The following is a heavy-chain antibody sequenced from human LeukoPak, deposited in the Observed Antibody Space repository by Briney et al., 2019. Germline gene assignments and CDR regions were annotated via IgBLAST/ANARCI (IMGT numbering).Heavy chain of an antibody. CDR2: INPSGGST. J-gene: IGHJ4*02. V-gene: IGHV1-46*01. Sequence: ASVKVSCKASGYTFTNYYMHWVRQAPGQELEWMGIINPSGGSTSYAQKFQGRVTMNRDTSTSTVYMELNSLRAEDTAVYYCARGGSGKSFDYWGQGTLVTVSS. D-gene: IGHD2-15*01. CDR3: ARGGSGKSFDY. CDR1: GYTFTNYY.